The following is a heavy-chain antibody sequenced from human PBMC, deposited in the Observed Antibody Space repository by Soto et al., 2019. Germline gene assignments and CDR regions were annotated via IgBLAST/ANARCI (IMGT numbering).Heavy chain of an antibody. CDR3: ARGRYGDY. CDR1: GYTFTSYG. D-gene: IGHD1-1*01. V-gene: IGHV1-18*01. Sequence: QVHLVQSGAEVKKPGASVKVSCKCSGYTFTSYGITWVRHAPGQGLEWMGWISAHNDNTDYAQKLQGRVTVTRDTSSRTAYMELRSLRSDDTAVYYCARGRYGDYWGQGALVTVSS. J-gene: IGHJ4*02. CDR2: ISAHNDNT.